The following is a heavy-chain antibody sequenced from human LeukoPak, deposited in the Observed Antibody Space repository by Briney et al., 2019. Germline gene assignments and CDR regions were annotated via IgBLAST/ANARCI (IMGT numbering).Heavy chain of an antibody. CDR2: ISSSGSTI. V-gene: IGHV3-11*01. Sequence: KPGGSLRLSCAASGFTFSDYYMSSIRQAPRKRLDSVSYISSSGSTIYYADSVKGRFTISRDNAKNSLYLQMNSLRAEDTAVYYCARVAGYSGYDTYYFDYWGQGTLVTVSS. CDR1: GFTFSDYY. CDR3: ARVAGYSGYDTYYFDY. J-gene: IGHJ4*02. D-gene: IGHD5-12*01.